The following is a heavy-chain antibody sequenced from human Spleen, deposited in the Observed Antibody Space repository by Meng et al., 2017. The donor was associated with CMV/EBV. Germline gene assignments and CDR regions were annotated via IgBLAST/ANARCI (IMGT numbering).Heavy chain of an antibody. Sequence: QLKQLVTSLFESAVSLHPTVDVLDGAVKCNNLVWIRQPPWKGLEWIVKINHSGSTNYNPSLKSPFTISVDTSKNQFSLKLSSVTAADTAVYYCARSARGYSGYPFDYWGQGTLVTVSS. CDR3: ARSARGYSGYPFDY. D-gene: IGHD5-12*01. CDR2: INHSGST. J-gene: IGHJ4*02. V-gene: IGHV4-34*01. CDR1: DGAVKCNN.